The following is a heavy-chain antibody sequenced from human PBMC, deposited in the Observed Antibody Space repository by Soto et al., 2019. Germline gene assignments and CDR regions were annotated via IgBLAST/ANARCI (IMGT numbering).Heavy chain of an antibody. V-gene: IGHV3-30*18. CDR2: ISYDGSNK. Sequence: ALRHSCTSSLFTFSSYGMHLVLDTPVKGLEWVAVISYDGSNKYYADSVKGRFTITRDNSKNTLYLQMNSLRAEDTAVYYCAKDLLGPGRAYGMEVWGQGTTVTVSS. CDR3: AKDLLGPGRAYGMEV. D-gene: IGHD7-27*01. CDR1: LFTFSSYG. J-gene: IGHJ6*02.